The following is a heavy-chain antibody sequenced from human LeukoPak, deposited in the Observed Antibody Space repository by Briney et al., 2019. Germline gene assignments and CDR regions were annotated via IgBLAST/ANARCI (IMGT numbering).Heavy chain of an antibody. J-gene: IGHJ4*03. Sequence: SETLSLTCAVYGGSFSTYYWSWIRQSAGKGREWIAEINHRGDTNYNPSVKSRVTISVDTSKNQFYLKVRSLTAADTAVYYCARGPTISESGYFDYWGQGTLVTVSS. D-gene: IGHD5-24*01. V-gene: IGHV4-34*01. CDR3: ARGPTISESGYFDY. CDR1: GGSFSTYY. CDR2: INHRGDT.